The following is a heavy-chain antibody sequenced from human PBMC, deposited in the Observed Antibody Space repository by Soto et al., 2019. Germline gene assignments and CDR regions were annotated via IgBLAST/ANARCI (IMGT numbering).Heavy chain of an antibody. J-gene: IGHJ3*02. CDR1: GGFISSYY. D-gene: IGHD3-22*01. CDR3: ARTYDGSGPNSGGYGFDI. Sequence: SETLSVTCSVSGGFISSYYWSWSRQPPGKGLEWIAYIYYSGSTSYNPSLKSRVSISLDTSKNQFSLKLSSVTAADTAVYYCARTYDGSGPNSGGYGFDIWGQGTMVT. V-gene: IGHV4-59*01. CDR2: IYYSGST.